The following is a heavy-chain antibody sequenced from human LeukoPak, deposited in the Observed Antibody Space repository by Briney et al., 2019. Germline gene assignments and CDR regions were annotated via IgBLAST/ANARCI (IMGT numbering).Heavy chain of an antibody. D-gene: IGHD2-2*01. CDR3: ATYSDIVVVPAALYHHYYYYGMDV. CDR2: INHSGST. J-gene: IGHJ6*02. V-gene: IGHV4-34*01. Sequence: PSETLSLTCAVYGGSFSGYYWSWIRQPPGKGLEWIGEINHSGSTNYNLSLKSRVTISVDTSKNQFSLKLSSVTAADTAVYYCATYSDIVVVPAALYHHYYYYGMDVWGQGTTVTVSS. CDR1: GGSFSGYY.